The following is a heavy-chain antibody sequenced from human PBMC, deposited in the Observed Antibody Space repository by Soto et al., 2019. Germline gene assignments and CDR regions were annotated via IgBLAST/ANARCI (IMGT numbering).Heavy chain of an antibody. D-gene: IGHD2-21*02. V-gene: IGHV3-30*18. CDR3: AKDNQPLLTPIGGMDV. J-gene: IGHJ6*02. Sequence: VGSLRLSCAASGFTFSSYGMHWVRQAPGKGLEWVAVISYDGSNKYYADSVKGRFTISRDNSKNTLYLQMNSLRAEDTAVYYCAKDNQPLLTPIGGMDVWGQGTTVTVSS. CDR2: ISYDGSNK. CDR1: GFTFSSYG.